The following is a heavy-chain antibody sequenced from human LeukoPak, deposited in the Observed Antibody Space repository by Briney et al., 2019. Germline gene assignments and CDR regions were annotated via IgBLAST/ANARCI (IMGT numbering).Heavy chain of an antibody. J-gene: IGHJ6*02. V-gene: IGHV1-2*02. D-gene: IGHD3-10*02. Sequence: ASVKVSCKASGYTFTGYYVHWVRQAPGQGLEWMGWINPNSGGTNYAQKFQGRVTMTRDTSISTAYMELSRLRSDDTAVYYCAREYVRGVIAYYYYGMDVWGQGTTVTVSS. CDR3: AREYVRGVIAYYYYGMDV. CDR1: GYTFTGYY. CDR2: INPNSGGT.